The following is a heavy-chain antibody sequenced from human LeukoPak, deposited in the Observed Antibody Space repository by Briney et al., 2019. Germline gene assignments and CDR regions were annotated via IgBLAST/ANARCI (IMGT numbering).Heavy chain of an antibody. CDR2: IYYSGST. CDR1: GGSISSSSYY. CDR3: ARVLLWFGEPRNWFDH. V-gene: IGHV4-39*01. D-gene: IGHD3-10*01. J-gene: IGHJ5*02. Sequence: SETLSLTCTVSGGSISSSSYYWGWLRQPPGKGLEWIGSIYYSGSTYYNPSLKSRVTISVDTSKNQFSLKRSSMTAADTAVYYCARVLLWFGEPRNWFDHWGQGTLVTVSS.